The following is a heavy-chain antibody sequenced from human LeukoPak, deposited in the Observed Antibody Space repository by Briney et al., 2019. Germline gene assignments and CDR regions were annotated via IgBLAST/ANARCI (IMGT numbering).Heavy chain of an antibody. CDR1: GGTFSSYA. CDR3: ARDFGITSRFDP. CDR2: IIPILGIA. V-gene: IGHV1-69*04. Sequence: VASVKVSCKASGGTFSSYAISWVRQAPGQGLEWMGRIIPILGIANYAQKFQGRVTITADKSTSTAYMELSSLRSEDTAVYYCARDFGITSRFDPWGQGTLVTVSS. J-gene: IGHJ5*02. D-gene: IGHD3-3*01.